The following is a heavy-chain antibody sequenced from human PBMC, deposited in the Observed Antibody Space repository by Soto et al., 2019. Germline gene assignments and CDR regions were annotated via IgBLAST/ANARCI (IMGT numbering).Heavy chain of an antibody. J-gene: IGHJ4*02. D-gene: IGHD1-26*01. V-gene: IGHV1-8*01. CDR1: GYMFVNYD. CDR2: MNPHSGDR. Sequence: QVRLAQSGTEVKKPGASVKLSCKASGYMFVNYDISWVRQAPGQGLEWMGWMNPHSGDRGSAQRFQGRVSMTRDTPIGTAYMELSSLTSEDTAVYYCVRGKQWDGVDDGFDFWGQGTLVTVSS. CDR3: VRGKQWDGVDDGFDF.